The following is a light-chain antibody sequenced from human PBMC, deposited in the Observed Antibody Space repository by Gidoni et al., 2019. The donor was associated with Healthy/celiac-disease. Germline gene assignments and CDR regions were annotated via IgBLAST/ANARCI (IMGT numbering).Light chain of an antibody. CDR3: PQRSNWRGLT. Sequence: EIVLTQSPAPLSLSPGESATLSCRASQSVSSYIAWYQQKPGQAPRLLIYDASNRATGIPARFSGSGSGTDFTLTISSLEPEDFAVYYCPQRSNWRGLTFGGGTKVEIK. V-gene: IGKV3-11*01. CDR2: DAS. J-gene: IGKJ4*01. CDR1: QSVSSY.